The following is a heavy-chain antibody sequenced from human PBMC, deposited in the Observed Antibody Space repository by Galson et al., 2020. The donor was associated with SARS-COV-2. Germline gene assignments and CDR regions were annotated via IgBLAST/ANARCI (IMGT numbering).Heavy chain of an antibody. Sequence: ASVKVSCKASGYTFTSHYMHWVRQAPGQGLEWMGVIDPSGDSTTYTQKLQGRVTMTTNTSTSTVYMDLSSLRSEYTAVYYCASERRGLTNSSPHYGMDVWGQGTTVTVSS. CDR3: ASERRGLTNSSPHYGMDV. CDR1: GYTFTSHY. V-gene: IGHV1-46*03. D-gene: IGHD3-22*01. J-gene: IGHJ6*02. CDR2: IDPSGDST.